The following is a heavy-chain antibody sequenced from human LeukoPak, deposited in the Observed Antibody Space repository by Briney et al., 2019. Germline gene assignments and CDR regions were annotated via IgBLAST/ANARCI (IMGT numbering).Heavy chain of an antibody. CDR1: GGTFSSYA. J-gene: IGHJ4*02. Sequence: SVKVSCKASGGTFSSYAISWVRQAPGQGLEWMGGTIPIFGTANYAQKFQGRVTITTDESTSTAYMELSSLRSEDTAVYYCAARRDCSSTSCYYDYWGQGTLVTVSS. D-gene: IGHD2-2*01. CDR2: TIPIFGTA. V-gene: IGHV1-69*05. CDR3: AARRDCSSTSCYYDY.